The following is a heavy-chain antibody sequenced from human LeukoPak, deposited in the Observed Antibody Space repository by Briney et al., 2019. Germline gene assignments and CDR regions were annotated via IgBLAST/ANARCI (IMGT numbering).Heavy chain of an antibody. D-gene: IGHD6-13*01. V-gene: IGHV3-48*01. J-gene: IGHJ4*02. Sequence: QPGGSLRLSCAASGFTFSSYSMNWVRQAPGKGLEWVSYISSSSSTIYYADSVKGRFTISRDNAKNSLYLQMNSLRAEDTAVYYCVRGLRSSWGLDDYWGQGTLVTVSS. CDR2: ISSSSSTI. CDR1: GFTFSSYS. CDR3: VRGLRSSWGLDDY.